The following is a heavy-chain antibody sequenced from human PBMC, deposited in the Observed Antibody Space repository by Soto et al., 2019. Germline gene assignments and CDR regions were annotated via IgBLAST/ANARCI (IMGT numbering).Heavy chain of an antibody. Sequence: GGSLRLSCEASGFTFINYAMSWVRQSPGKGLEWVSSISDTGGDSYYADSMDGRFTVSRDNSKNTLYLQINGLRAEDTAIYYCVRDLYRSATMPCLDHWGQGALVTVSS. CDR3: VRDLYRSATMPCLDH. J-gene: IGHJ4*02. CDR2: ISDTGGDS. CDR1: GFTFINYA. D-gene: IGHD1-1*01. V-gene: IGHV3-23*01.